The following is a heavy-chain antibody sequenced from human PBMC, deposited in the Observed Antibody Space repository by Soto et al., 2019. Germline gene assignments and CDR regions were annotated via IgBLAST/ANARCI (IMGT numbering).Heavy chain of an antibody. J-gene: IGHJ5*02. D-gene: IGHD2-2*01. CDR3: ARDRDCISTSCYLNWFDP. CDR2: ISYDGSNK. V-gene: IGHV3-30-3*01. CDR1: GFTFSSYA. Sequence: GGSLRLSCAASGFTFSSYAMHWVRQAPGKGLEWVAVISYDGSNKYYADSVKGRFTISRDNSKNTLYLQMNSLRAEDTAVYYCARDRDCISTSCYLNWFDPWGQGTLVTVSS.